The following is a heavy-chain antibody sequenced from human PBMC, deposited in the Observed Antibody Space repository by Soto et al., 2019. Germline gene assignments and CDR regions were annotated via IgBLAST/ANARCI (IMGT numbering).Heavy chain of an antibody. V-gene: IGHV4-31*03. CDR2: IYYSGST. CDR1: GGPISGGGYY. J-gene: IGHJ6*03. Sequence: QVQLQESGPGLVKPSQPLSLTCTVSGGPISGGGYYWSWIRQHPGKGLEWIGNIYYSGSTYYNPPLKSRVTISVDTSKNQFSLKLSSVTAADTAVYYCARGGGEDHCSGGSCPARNYYYYYMDVWGKGTTVTVSS. CDR3: ARGGGEDHCSGGSCPARNYYYYYMDV. D-gene: IGHD2-15*01.